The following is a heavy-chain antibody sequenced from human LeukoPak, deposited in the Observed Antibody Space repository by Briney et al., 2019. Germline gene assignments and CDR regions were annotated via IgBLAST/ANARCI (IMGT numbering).Heavy chain of an antibody. CDR3: ARELVSGYSYFPYETDY. J-gene: IGHJ4*02. Sequence: GGSLRLSCAASGFTFSSYAMPWVRQAPGKGLEYVSAISSNGGSTYYANSVKGRFTISRDNSKNTLYLQMGSLRAEDMAVYYCARELVSGYSYFPYETDYWGQGTLVTVSS. CDR2: ISSNGGST. D-gene: IGHD5-18*01. V-gene: IGHV3-64*01. CDR1: GFTFSSYA.